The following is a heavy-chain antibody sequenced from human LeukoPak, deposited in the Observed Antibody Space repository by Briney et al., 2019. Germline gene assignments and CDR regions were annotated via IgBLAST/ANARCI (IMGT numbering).Heavy chain of an antibody. D-gene: IGHD2-15*01. J-gene: IGHJ4*02. CDR1: GFTFSSYT. CDR3: ARMYCSGGSCYHPDRVDY. V-gene: IGHV3-21*01. Sequence: GSLRLSCAASGFTFSSYTMNWVRQAPGKGLEWVSSISSSSSYIYYAESVKGRFTISRDNAKNSLYLQMNSLRAEDTAVYYCARMYCSGGSCYHPDRVDYWGQGTLVTVSS. CDR2: ISSSSSYI.